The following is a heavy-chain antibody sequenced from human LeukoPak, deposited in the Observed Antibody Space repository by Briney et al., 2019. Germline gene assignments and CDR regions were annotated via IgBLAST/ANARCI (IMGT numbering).Heavy chain of an antibody. V-gene: IGHV3-23*01. J-gene: IGHJ4*02. CDR1: GFTFSSYA. Sequence: GGSLRLSCAASGFTFSSYAMSWVRQAPGKGLEWVSAVSGGGGSTYYADSVKGRFTISRGNSKNTLYLQMNSLRADDTAVYYCAREIPAFDYWGQGTLVTVSS. CDR2: VSGGGGST. CDR3: AREIPAFDY.